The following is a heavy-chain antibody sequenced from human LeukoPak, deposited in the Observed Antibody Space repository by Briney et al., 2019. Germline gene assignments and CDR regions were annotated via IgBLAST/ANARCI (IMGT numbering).Heavy chain of an antibody. D-gene: IGHD6-19*01. Sequence: KTGGSLRLSCAASGFTFSSYSMNWVRQAPGKGLEWVSSISSSSSYIYYADSVKGRFTISRDNAKNSLFLQMNSLRAEDTAFYYCARDRTIAVAWDYWGQGTLVTVSS. J-gene: IGHJ4*02. CDR2: ISSSSSYI. CDR3: ARDRTIAVAWDY. CDR1: GFTFSSYS. V-gene: IGHV3-21*03.